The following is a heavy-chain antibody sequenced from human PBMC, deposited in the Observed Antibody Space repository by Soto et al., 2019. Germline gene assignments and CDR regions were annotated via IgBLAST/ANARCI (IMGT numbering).Heavy chain of an antibody. CDR2: ISYDGSNK. J-gene: IGHJ6*02. CDR1: GFTFSSYA. D-gene: IGHD6-19*01. Sequence: GGSLRLSCAASGFTFSSYAMHWVRQAPGKGLEWVAVISYDGSNKYYADSVKGRFTISRDNSKNTLYLQMNSLRAEDTAVYYCARDLNSSGWYSYYYGMDVWGQGTTVTVSS. CDR3: ARDLNSSGWYSYYYGMDV. V-gene: IGHV3-30-3*01.